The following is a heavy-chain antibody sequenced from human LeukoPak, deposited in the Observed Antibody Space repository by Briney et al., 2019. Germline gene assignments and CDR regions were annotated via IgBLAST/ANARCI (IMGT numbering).Heavy chain of an antibody. J-gene: IGHJ4*02. D-gene: IGHD6-13*01. CDR1: GGSISSGGYY. V-gene: IGHV4-31*03. CDR3: ARDRSSSWYDRYYFDY. CDR2: IYYSGST. Sequence: PSETLSLTCTVSGGSISSGGYYWSWIRQHPGKGLEWIGYIYYSGSTYYNPSLKSRVTISVDTSKNQFSLKLSSVTAADTAVYYCARDRSSSWYDRYYFDYWGQGTLVTVSS.